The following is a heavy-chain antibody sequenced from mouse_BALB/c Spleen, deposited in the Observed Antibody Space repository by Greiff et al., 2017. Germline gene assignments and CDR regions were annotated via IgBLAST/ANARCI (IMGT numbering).Heavy chain of an antibody. D-gene: IGHD1-2*01. CDR1: GFTFSSYT. Sequence: EVKVEESGGGLVKPGGSLKLSCAASGFTFSSYTMSWVRQTPEKRLEWVATISSGGSYTYYPDSVKGRFTISRDNAKNTLYLQISSLKSEDTAMYYCTRVEELRLRGYAMDYWGQGTSVTVSS. J-gene: IGHJ4*01. CDR2: ISSGGSYT. V-gene: IGHV5-6-4*01. CDR3: TRVEELRLRGYAMDY.